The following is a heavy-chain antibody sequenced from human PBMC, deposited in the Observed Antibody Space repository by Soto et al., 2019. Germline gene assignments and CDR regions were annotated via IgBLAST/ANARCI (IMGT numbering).Heavy chain of an antibody. CDR2: IVVGSGNT. D-gene: IGHD1-26*01. J-gene: IGHJ4*02. Sequence: SVKVSCKSSGFPFTSSAIQWVRQALGQRLERIRWIVVGSGNTNYAQKFQERVTITRYMSTSTAYMELSSLRSEDPAVYYWAASKGGSYGLGYWGKGTLVTVSS. V-gene: IGHV1-58*02. CDR1: GFPFTSSA. CDR3: AASKGGSYGLGY.